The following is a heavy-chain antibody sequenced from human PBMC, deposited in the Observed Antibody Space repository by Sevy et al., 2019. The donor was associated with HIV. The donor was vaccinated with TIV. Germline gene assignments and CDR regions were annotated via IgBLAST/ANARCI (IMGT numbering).Heavy chain of an antibody. CDR3: STVGNNFYPRFDP. J-gene: IGHJ5*02. Sequence: SETLSLTCTVSGGSVNNHYWNWIRQSPGKGLEWLGYTNYNGRTDYNPSLKSRLTISLDMSKNQFSLYLDYVTAADTAIYYCSTVGNNFYPRFDPWGQGTLVTVSS. V-gene: IGHV4-59*02. CDR1: GGSVNNHY. CDR2: TNYNGRT.